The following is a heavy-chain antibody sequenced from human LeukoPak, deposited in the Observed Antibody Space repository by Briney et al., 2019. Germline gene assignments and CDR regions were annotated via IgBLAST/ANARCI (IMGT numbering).Heavy chain of an antibody. CDR3: ARVLVAAAGTGVVGN. CDR1: GFTFSSYS. V-gene: IGHV3-21*01. CDR2: ISGSSSYI. Sequence: GGSLRLSCAASGFTFSSYSMNWVRQAPGKGLEWVSSISGSSSYIYYADSVKGRFTISRDNAKNSLYLQMDSLRAEDTAVYYCARVLVAAAGTGVVGNWGQGTLVTVSS. J-gene: IGHJ4*02. D-gene: IGHD6-13*01.